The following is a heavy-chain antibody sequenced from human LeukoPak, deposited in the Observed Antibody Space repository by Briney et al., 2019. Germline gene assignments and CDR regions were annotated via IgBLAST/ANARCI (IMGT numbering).Heavy chain of an antibody. CDR1: GFTFSSYG. D-gene: IGHD3-22*01. J-gene: IGHJ3*02. CDR3: ARRVTYYYDSSGYYPYFDI. CDR2: TWHDGSNK. Sequence: AGGSLRLSCAASGFTFSSYGMHWVRQTQGKGLEWVAVTWHDGSNKYCADSVKGRFTISRDNSKNMLYLEMNSLRAEDTAVYYCARRVTYYYDSSGYYPYFDIWGQGTMVTVSS. V-gene: IGHV3-33*01.